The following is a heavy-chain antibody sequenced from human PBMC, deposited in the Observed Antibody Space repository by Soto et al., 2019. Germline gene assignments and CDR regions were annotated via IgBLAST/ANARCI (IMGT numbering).Heavy chain of an antibody. CDR1: GDSINSDKYY. V-gene: IGHV4-39*01. D-gene: IGHD3-9*01. CDR3: ARLEGLATISYYFDF. Sequence: QLQLQESGPGLVKPSETLSLTCSVSGDSINSDKYYWGWIRQPPGKGLEWIGSIYRGNTYYNPSLQPRVTIPLDKSKSQFSLKPNSVTAADSAVYFCARLEGLATISYYFDFWGQGALVTVSS. J-gene: IGHJ4*02. CDR2: IYRGNT.